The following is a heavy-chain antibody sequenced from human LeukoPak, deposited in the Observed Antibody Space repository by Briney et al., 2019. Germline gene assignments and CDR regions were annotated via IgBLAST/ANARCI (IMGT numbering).Heavy chain of an antibody. D-gene: IGHD3-10*01. CDR2: ISYDGSNE. Sequence: GGSLRLSCAASGFTFSSYVMHWVRQAPGKGLEWVAIISYDGSNEYYADSVKGRFTISRDNSKNTLYLQMNSLRAEDTAVYYCAKATSMVRGVIITWGLDYWGQGTLVTVSS. CDR3: AKATSMVRGVIITWGLDY. V-gene: IGHV3-30*04. J-gene: IGHJ4*02. CDR1: GFTFSSYV.